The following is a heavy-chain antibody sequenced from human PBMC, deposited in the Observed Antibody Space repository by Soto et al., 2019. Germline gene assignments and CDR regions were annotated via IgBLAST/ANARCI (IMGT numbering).Heavy chain of an antibody. Sequence: GGSLRLSCAASGFTFSSYAMSWVRQAPGKGLEWVSAISGSSGSAYYADSVKGRFTISRDNAKNTLYLQMNSLRAEDTALYYCAKDEQWRGEVAGNFDYWGQGTLVTVSS. V-gene: IGHV3-23*01. D-gene: IGHD6-19*01. CDR1: GFTFSSYA. J-gene: IGHJ4*02. CDR3: AKDEQWRGEVAGNFDY. CDR2: ISGSSGSA.